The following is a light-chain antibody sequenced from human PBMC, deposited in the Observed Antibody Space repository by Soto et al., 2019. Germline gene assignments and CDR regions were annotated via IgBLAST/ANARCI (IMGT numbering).Light chain of an antibody. CDR3: SSYTGSSTLVV. J-gene: IGLJ2*01. Sequence: QSVWTHPASGSGSTGQAITLSCTGTSSDVGGLRYVSWYQQHPGKAPKLIIYEVSNRPSGVSNRFSASKSGNTASLTISRLQAGDEADYYCSSYTGSSTLVVFRGGTKVTVL. CDR2: EVS. V-gene: IGLV2-14*01. CDR1: SSDVGGLRY.